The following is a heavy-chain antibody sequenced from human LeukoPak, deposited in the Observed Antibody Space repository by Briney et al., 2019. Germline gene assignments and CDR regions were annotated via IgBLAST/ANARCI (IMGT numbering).Heavy chain of an antibody. J-gene: IGHJ3*02. Sequence: SETLSLTCTVSGGSTSGYFWSWIRQPAGKGLEWIGRIYSSGINNYNPSLKGRVTMSLDTSKNHLSLNLSSVTAADTAVYYCARDPTTVTKGFDIWGQGTLVTVSS. CDR1: GGSTSGYF. CDR3: ARDPTTVTKGFDI. D-gene: IGHD4-17*01. CDR2: IYSSGIN. V-gene: IGHV4-4*07.